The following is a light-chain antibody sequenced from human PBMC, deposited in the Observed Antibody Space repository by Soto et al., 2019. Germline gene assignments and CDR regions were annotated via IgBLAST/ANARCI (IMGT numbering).Light chain of an antibody. CDR2: DVS. J-gene: IGLJ1*01. Sequence: QSALTQPRSVSGSPGQSVTISCTGTTSDVGAYNYVSWYQQHPGKAPKLMIYDVSQRPSGVPDRFSGFKSDNTASLTISGLQAEDEADYYCCSYAGSYTFVFGIGTKLTVL. V-gene: IGLV2-11*01. CDR1: TSDVGAYNY. CDR3: CSYAGSYTFV.